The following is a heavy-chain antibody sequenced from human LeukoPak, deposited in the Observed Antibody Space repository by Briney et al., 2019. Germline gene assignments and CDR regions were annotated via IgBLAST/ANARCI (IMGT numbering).Heavy chain of an antibody. V-gene: IGHV1-2*02. CDR3: ARRGLFCTNGVCYYYYYMDV. J-gene: IGHJ6*03. D-gene: IGHD2-8*01. CDR1: GYTFTGYY. CDR2: INPNSGGT. Sequence: ASVKVSCKASGYTFTGYYMHWVRQPPGQGLEWMGWINPNSGGTNYAQKFQGRVTMTRDTSISTAYMELSRLRSDDTAVYYCARRGLFCTNGVCYYYYYMDVWGKGTTVTVSS.